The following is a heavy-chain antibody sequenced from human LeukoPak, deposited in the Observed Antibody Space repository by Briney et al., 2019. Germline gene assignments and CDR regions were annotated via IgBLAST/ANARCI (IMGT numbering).Heavy chain of an antibody. CDR2: INHSGST. V-gene: IGHV4-34*01. D-gene: IGHD6-13*01. CDR1: GGSFSGYY. J-gene: IGHJ6*02. Sequence: SETLSLTCAVYGGSFSGYYWSWIRQPPGKGLEWIGEINHSGSTNYNPSLKSRVTVSVDTSKNQFSLKLSSVTAADTAVYYCAGIAAAGEPSYYYYGMDVWGQGTTVTVSS. CDR3: AGIAAAGEPSYYYYGMDV.